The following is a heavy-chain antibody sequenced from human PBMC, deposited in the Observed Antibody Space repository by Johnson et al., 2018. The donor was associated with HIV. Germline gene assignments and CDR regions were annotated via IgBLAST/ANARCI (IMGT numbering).Heavy chain of an antibody. D-gene: IGHD7-27*01. J-gene: IGHJ3*02. CDR3: AKTTRGNWGSCFDI. Sequence: VQLVESGGGLVQPGGSLRLSCAASGFTVSSTYMSWVRQAPGKGLEWLSVLYSDGRTYYTDSVKGRFTISRDNAKNSLYLQLNSLRAEDTSLYYCAKTTRGNWGSCFDIWGRGI. CDR2: LYSDGRT. V-gene: IGHV3-66*01. CDR1: GFTVSSTY.